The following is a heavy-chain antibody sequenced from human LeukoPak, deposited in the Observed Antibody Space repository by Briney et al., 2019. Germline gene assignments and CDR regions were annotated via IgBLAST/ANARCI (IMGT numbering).Heavy chain of an antibody. CDR2: IFHTGSA. J-gene: IGHJ6*03. D-gene: IGHD3-3*01. Sequence: SETLSLTCAVSGYSITNGYYWGWLRQPPGKGLEWIASIFHTGSASYNPSLKSRVTISVDTSKNQFSLKVTSGTAADTAVYYCARQSYYDFYMDVWGKGTTVTVSS. CDR1: GYSITNGYY. CDR3: ARQSYYDFYMDV. V-gene: IGHV4-38-2*01.